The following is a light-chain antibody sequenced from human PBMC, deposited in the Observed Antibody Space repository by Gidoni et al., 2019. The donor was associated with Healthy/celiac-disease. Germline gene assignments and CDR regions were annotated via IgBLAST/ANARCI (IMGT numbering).Light chain of an antibody. CDR3: QVWDSNTVV. V-gene: IGLV3-9*01. Sequence: SSKLTQPLTVSVALGQTARRTCGGNNIGRKNVHWYQQKPGQAPVMVIYRNSNRPSGIPERFSGSNSGNTATLTISRAQAGDEADYYCQVWDSNTVVFATGTKVTVL. J-gene: IGLJ1*01. CDR1: NIGRKN. CDR2: RNS.